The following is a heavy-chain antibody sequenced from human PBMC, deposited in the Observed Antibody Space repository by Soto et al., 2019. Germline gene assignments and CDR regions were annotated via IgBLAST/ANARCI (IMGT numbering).Heavy chain of an antibody. V-gene: IGHV1-18*01. CDR1: GYTFTSYG. CDR3: ATRSPAFDY. J-gene: IGHJ4*02. Sequence: ASVKVSCKTSGYTFTSYGISWVRQAPGQGLEWMGWITTDKGKTTYAQKFQGRATMTTDTSTSTAYMELRSLRSDDTAVYYCATRSPAFDYWGQGTLVTAPQ. CDR2: ITTDKGKT.